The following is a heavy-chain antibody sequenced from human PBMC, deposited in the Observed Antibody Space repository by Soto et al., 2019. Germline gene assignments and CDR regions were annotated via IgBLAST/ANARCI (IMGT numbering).Heavy chain of an antibody. J-gene: IGHJ4*02. CDR2: IYYSRST. Sequence: EMGQTSETLSLTCTVSGGSVSSGSYYWSWIRQPPGKGLEWIGYIYYSRSTNYNPSLKSRVTISVDTSKNQFSLKLSSVTAADTAVYYRARGRAWGQPFDYWGQGTLVSVS. D-gene: IGHD3-16*01. V-gene: IGHV4-61*01. CDR1: GGSVSSGSYY. CDR3: ARGRAWGQPFDY.